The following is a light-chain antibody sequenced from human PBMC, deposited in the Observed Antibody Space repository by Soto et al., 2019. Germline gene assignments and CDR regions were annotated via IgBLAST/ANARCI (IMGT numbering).Light chain of an antibody. CDR3: CSYASSSSYV. CDR1: SSDVGSYNY. V-gene: IGLV2-8*01. CDR2: EVN. J-gene: IGLJ1*01. Sequence: QSALTQPPSASGSPGQSVTISCTGTSSDVGSYNYVSWYQQHPGKAPKLMIYEVNKRPSGVPDRFSGSKSDNTASLTVSGLQAEDEADYYCCSYASSSSYVFGTGTQLTVL.